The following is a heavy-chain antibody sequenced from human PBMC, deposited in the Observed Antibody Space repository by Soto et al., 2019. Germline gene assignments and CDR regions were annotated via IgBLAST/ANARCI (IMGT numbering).Heavy chain of an antibody. CDR1: GVSISSHDW. Sequence: QVQLQESGPGLVKPSGTLSLTCAVSGVSISSHDWWTWVRQPPGKGLEWIGESHQSGNTNYNSSLESRVTISVDKSKTQFSRKLTSVTVADTAVYYCATRDSSRFYWGQGTLVTVSS. V-gene: IGHV4-4*02. CDR3: ATRDSSRFY. CDR2: SHQSGNT. J-gene: IGHJ4*02. D-gene: IGHD6-13*01.